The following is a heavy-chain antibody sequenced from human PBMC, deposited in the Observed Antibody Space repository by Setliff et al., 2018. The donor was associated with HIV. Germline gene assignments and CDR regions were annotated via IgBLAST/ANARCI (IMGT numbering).Heavy chain of an antibody. CDR1: GGSISSDNW. J-gene: IGHJ3*01. V-gene: IGHV4-4*02. CDR2: IYHSEYT. D-gene: IGHD6-19*01. CDR3: AKSRWLARNGDAFDV. Sequence: PSETLSLTCAVSGGSISSDNWWTWVRQAPGKGLEWIGEIYHSEYTNYDPSLKSRVSMSVDKSKNQFSVKLTSVTAADTALYYCAKSRWLARNGDAFDVWGQGTMVTVSS.